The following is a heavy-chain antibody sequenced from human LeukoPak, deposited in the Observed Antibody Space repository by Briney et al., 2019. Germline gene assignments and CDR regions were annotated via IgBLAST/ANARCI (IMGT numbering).Heavy chain of an antibody. D-gene: IGHD6-19*01. CDR2: IYYSGST. CDR3: ARHLPYSSGWYYDYYYGMDV. Sequence: PSETLSLTCAVYGGSFSGYYWSWIRQPLGKGLEWIGYIYYSGSTNYNPSLKSRVTISVDTSKNQFSLKLSSVTAADTAVYYCARHLPYSSGWYYDYYYGMDVWGQGTTVTVSS. V-gene: IGHV4-59*08. J-gene: IGHJ6*02. CDR1: GGSFSGYY.